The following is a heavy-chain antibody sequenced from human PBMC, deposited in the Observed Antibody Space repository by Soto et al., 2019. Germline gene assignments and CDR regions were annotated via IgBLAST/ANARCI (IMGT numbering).Heavy chain of an antibody. V-gene: IGHV3-23*01. CDR3: AKGYGDYRFRLDWYFDL. CDR2: ISGSGGST. CDR1: GFTFSSYA. J-gene: IGHJ2*01. Sequence: GGSLRLSCAASGFTFSSYAMSWVRQAPGKGLEWVSAISGSGGSTYYADSVKGRFTISRDNSKNTLYLQMNSLRAEDTAVYYCAKGYGDYRFRLDWYFDLWGRGTLVTVSS. D-gene: IGHD4-17*01.